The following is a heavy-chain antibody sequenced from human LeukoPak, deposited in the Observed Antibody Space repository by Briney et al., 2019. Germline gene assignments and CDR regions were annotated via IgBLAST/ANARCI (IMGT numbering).Heavy chain of an antibody. CDR2: MYLSGTT. CDR3: AGLVGRYSSGLYYYYFDY. V-gene: IGHV4-4*02. CDR1: GDSINSLDL. D-gene: IGHD3-22*01. J-gene: IGHJ4*02. Sequence: SETLSLTCTVSGDSINSLDLWSWVRQPPGKGLEWIGEMYLSGTTHSNPSVKSRVTISIDRSKNQFFLNLSSVTAADTAVYYCAGLVGRYSSGLYYYYFDYWGQGTLVTVSS.